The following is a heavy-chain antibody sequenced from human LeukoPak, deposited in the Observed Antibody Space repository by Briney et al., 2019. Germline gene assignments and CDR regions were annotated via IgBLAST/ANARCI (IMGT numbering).Heavy chain of an antibody. Sequence: GGSLRLSCAASRFAFSSYAMTWVRQAPGKGLEWVSTISGSSGNTYYADSVKGRFTISRDNSKNTLYLQINSLRAEDTAVYYCAKDAPYYYDSSGYGGAFDIWGQGTVVTVSS. CDR2: ISGSSGNT. J-gene: IGHJ3*02. V-gene: IGHV3-23*01. CDR3: AKDAPYYYDSSGYGGAFDI. D-gene: IGHD3-22*01. CDR1: RFAFSSYA.